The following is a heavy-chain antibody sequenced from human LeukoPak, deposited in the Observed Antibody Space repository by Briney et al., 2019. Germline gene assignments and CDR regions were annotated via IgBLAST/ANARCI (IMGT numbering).Heavy chain of an antibody. D-gene: IGHD2-2*01. Sequence: ASVKVSCKASGYTFVGYHMHWVRQAPGQGLEWMGWMNPNSGVTNYARRFQGRVTMTRDTSISTAYMELSRLRSDDTAVYYCARDIVVVPAAMGYYYYGMDVWGQGTTVTVSS. CDR2: MNPNSGVT. CDR1: GYTFVGYH. V-gene: IGHV1-2*02. CDR3: ARDIVVVPAAMGYYYYGMDV. J-gene: IGHJ6*02.